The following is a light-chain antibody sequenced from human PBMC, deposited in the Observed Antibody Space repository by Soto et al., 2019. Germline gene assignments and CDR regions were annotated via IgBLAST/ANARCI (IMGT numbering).Light chain of an antibody. J-gene: IGKJ5*01. Sequence: DIQMAQSPAGLSSSVGDRVTISCRASQSIGRNLNWYQQKPGKAPTLLIFTSSSLQSGVPSRFSGSGSGTDFTLTISSLQPEDFATYYCQQANSFPITFGQGTRLEIK. CDR3: QQANSFPIT. CDR1: QSIGRN. V-gene: IGKV1-39*01. CDR2: TSS.